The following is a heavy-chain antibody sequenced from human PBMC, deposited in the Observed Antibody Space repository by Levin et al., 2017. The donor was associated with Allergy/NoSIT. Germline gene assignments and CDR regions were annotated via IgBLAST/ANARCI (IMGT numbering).Heavy chain of an antibody. J-gene: IGHJ4*02. CDR1: GYTFTGHY. CDR2: INTNSGGT. CDR3: ARWNWNDSGYYFDY. Sequence: GASVKVSCKASGYTFTGHYMHWVRQAPGQGLEWMGRINTNSGGTDYAQKFQGRVTMTRDTSISTAYMDLSRLRSDDTAVYYCARWNWNDSGYYFDYWGQGTLVTVSS. D-gene: IGHD1-1*01. V-gene: IGHV1-2*06.